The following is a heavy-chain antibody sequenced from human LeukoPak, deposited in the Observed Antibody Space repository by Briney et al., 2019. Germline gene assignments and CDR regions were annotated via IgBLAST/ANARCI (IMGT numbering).Heavy chain of an antibody. D-gene: IGHD1-26*01. V-gene: IGHV3-20*04. CDR3: ARGGSYTDAFDI. J-gene: IGHJ3*02. CDR1: GFTFDDYG. CDR2: INWNGGST. Sequence: GGSLRLSCAASGFTFDDYGMSWVRQAPGKGLEWVSGINWNGGSTGYADSVKGRFTISRDNAKNSLYLQMNSLRAEDTAVYYCARGGSYTDAFDIWGQGTMVTVSS.